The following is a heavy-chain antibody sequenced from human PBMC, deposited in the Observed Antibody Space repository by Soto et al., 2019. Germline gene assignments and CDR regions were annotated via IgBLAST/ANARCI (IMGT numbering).Heavy chain of an antibody. V-gene: IGHV3-74*01. Sequence: GGSLRLSCAGSGFTLSDHWMHWVRQAPGKGLVWVARLRGDGSSSSYAAAVKDRVTVSRDNAKDTVYLQLSSLRAEDTAVYYCTKTSVDNSWPYFQDWGQGTKVTV. CDR2: LRGDGSSS. CDR3: TKTSVDNSWPYFQD. J-gene: IGHJ4*02. CDR1: GFTLSDHW. D-gene: IGHD3-9*01.